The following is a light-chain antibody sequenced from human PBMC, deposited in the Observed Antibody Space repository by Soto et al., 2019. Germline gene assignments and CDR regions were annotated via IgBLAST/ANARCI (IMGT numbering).Light chain of an antibody. J-gene: IGKJ5*01. CDR1: QNIGSW. Sequence: DIQMTQFPSSVSASVGDRVTITCRASQNIGSWLAWYQQKPGTVPKLLIYAGSSLQSGVTSRFSGTGVGTEFTLTITSLQPEDFGTYYCQQGDSFPITFGQGTRLEIK. CDR2: AGS. CDR3: QQGDSFPIT. V-gene: IGKV1-12*01.